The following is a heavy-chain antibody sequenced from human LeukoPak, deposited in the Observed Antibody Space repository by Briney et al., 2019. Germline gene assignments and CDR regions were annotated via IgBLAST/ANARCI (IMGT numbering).Heavy chain of an antibody. D-gene: IGHD3-16*02. CDR2: FDPEDGET. J-gene: IGHJ4*02. Sequence: ASVKVSCKVSGYTLTELSMHWVRQAPGKGLAWMGGFDPEDGETIYAQKFQGRVTMTEDTSTDTAYMELSSLRSEDTAVYYCATTLGGVIAMGYWGQGTLVTVSS. V-gene: IGHV1-24*01. CDR1: GYTLTELS. CDR3: ATTLGGVIAMGY.